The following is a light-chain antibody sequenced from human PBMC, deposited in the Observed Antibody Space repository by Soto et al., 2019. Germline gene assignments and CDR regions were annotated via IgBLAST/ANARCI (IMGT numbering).Light chain of an antibody. CDR3: QQYGSSPRT. CDR2: GAS. Sequence: EIVLTQSPGTLSLSPGERATLSCRASQSVSSSYLAWYQQKPGQAPRLLIYGASSRATGIPDRFSGSGSGKAFTLTISRLEPEDFAVYYCQQYGSSPRTFGQGPKVEIK. V-gene: IGKV3-20*01. CDR1: QSVSSSY. J-gene: IGKJ1*01.